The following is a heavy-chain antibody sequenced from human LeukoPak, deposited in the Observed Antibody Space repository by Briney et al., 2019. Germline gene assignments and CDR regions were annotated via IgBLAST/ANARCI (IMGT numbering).Heavy chain of an antibody. CDR3: ARERGVHAPLNFHY. CDR1: GFTFSSYW. D-gene: IGHD3-10*01. CDR2: IKQDGREE. J-gene: IGHJ4*02. Sequence: GGSLRLSCAASGFTFSSYWMSWVRQAPGKGLEWVANIKQDGREEYYVGSVKGRFTISRDNEKNSLYLQMNSLRAEDTAVYYCARERGVHAPLNFHYWGQGTLVTVSS. V-gene: IGHV3-7*01.